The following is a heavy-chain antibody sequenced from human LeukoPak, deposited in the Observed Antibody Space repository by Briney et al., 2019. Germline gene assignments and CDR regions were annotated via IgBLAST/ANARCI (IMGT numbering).Heavy chain of an antibody. CDR2: NYWNDVK. Sequence: SGPTLVNPTQTLTLTCTFSGLSLSTYGLGVGWIRQTPGEALEWLALNYWNDVKRYSPSLNGRLTITKDTSKNQVVLTVTNVDPEDTATYYCARRSQSPDAFDIWGQGTTVTVS. CDR1: GLSLSTYGLG. V-gene: IGHV2-5*01. J-gene: IGHJ3*02. CDR3: ARRSQSPDAFDI.